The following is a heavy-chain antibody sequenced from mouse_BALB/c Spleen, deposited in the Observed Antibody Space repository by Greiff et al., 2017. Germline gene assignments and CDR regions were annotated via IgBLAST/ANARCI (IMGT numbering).Heavy chain of an antibody. CDR3: ARVNGNSYAMDY. V-gene: IGHV1-69*02. D-gene: IGHD2-1*01. Sequence: QVQLQQPGAELVKPGASVKLSCKASGYTFTSYWMHWVKQRPGQGLEWIGEIDPSDSYTNYNQKFKGKATLTVDKSSSTAYMQLSSLTSEDSAVYYCARVNGNSYAMDYWGQGTSVTVSS. J-gene: IGHJ4*01. CDR1: GYTFTSYW. CDR2: IDPSDSYT.